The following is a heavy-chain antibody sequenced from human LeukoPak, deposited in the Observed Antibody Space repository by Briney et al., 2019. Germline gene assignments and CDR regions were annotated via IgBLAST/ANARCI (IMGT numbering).Heavy chain of an antibody. CDR2: ISGSGGST. CDR1: GFPFSSYA. CDR3: AKRFEAAGDY. J-gene: IGHJ4*02. V-gene: IGHV3-23*01. D-gene: IGHD3-10*01. Sequence: GGSLRLSCAASGFPFSSYAMSRVRQAPGRGLEWVSAISGSGGSTYYADSVKGRFTISRDNSKNTLYLQMNSLRAEDTAVYYCAKRFEAAGDYWGQGTLVTVSS.